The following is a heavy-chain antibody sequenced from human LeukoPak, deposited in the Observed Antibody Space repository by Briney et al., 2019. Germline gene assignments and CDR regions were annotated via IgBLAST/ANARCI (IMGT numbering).Heavy chain of an antibody. J-gene: IGHJ4*02. CDR3: ARGRSPFVYGSGWSV. D-gene: IGHD6-19*01. V-gene: IGHV4-34*01. CDR2: INHNGST. CDR1: GGSFSGYY. Sequence: SETLSLTCAVYGGSFSGYYWSWIRQPPGKGLEWIGEINHNGSTNYNPSLKSRVTISVDTSKNQFSLKLSSVTAADTAVYYCARGRSPFVYGSGWSVWGQGTLVTVSS.